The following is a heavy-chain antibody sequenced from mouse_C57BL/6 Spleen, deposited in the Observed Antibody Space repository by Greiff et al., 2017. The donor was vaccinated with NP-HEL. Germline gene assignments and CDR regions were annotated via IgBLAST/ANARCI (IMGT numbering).Heavy chain of an antibody. D-gene: IGHD1-1*01. CDR1: GYTFTEYT. Sequence: VQLQQSGAELVKPGASVKLSCKASGYTFTEYTIHWVKQRSGQGLEWIGWFYPGSGSIKYNEKFKDKATLTADKSSSTVYMELSRLTSEDSAVYFCARHDYYYGSSAYWYFDVWGTGTTVTVSS. J-gene: IGHJ1*03. V-gene: IGHV1-62-2*01. CDR3: ARHDYYYGSSAYWYFDV. CDR2: FYPGSGSI.